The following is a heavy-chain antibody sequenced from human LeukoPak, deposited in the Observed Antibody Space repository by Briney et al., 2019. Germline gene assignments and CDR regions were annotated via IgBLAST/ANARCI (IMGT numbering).Heavy chain of an antibody. D-gene: IGHD3-10*01. CDR3: ARLRRMVRTNYYYYMDV. V-gene: IGHV4-39*01. CDR2: IYYSGNT. CDR1: GVSISSSNSY. Sequence: SETLSLTCTVSGVSISSSNSYWGWIRQPPGKGLEWIGSIYYSGNTYYNASLKSQVSISIDTSKNQFSLRLTSVTAADTAVYYCARLRRMVRTNYYYYMDVWGKGTTVTISS. J-gene: IGHJ6*03.